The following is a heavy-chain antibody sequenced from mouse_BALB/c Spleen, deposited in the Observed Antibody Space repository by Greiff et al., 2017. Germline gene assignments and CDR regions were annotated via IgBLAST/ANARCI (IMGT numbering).Heavy chain of an antibody. Sequence: VQLQQSGPELVKPGASVKMSCKASGYTFTSYVMHWVKQKPGQGLEWIGYINPYNDGTKYNEKFKGKATLTSDKSSSTAYMELSSLTSEDSAVYYCARALYRNYACSFAYWGQGTLVTVSA. CDR1: GYTFTSYV. D-gene: IGHD2-10*02. CDR2: INPYNDGT. CDR3: ARALYRNYACSFAY. V-gene: IGHV1-14*01. J-gene: IGHJ3*01.